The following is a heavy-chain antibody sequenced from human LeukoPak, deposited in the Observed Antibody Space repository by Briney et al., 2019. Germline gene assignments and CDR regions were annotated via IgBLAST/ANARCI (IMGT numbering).Heavy chain of an antibody. CDR3: ARVTGDDSSGYYYYYYMDV. J-gene: IGHJ6*03. V-gene: IGHV4-59*12. CDR1: GGSINSYY. CDR2: IHYSGST. Sequence: SETLSLTCTVSGGSINSYYWSWIRQPPGKGLQWIGCIHYSGSTNYNPSLKSRVTISVDTSKNQFSLKLSSVTAADTAVYYCARVTGDDSSGYYYYYYMDVWGKGTTVTISS. D-gene: IGHD3-22*01.